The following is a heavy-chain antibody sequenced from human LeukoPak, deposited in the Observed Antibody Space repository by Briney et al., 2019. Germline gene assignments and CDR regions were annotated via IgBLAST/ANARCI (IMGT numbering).Heavy chain of an antibody. CDR1: GGSISGYY. D-gene: IGHD3-10*01. CDR3: ARGYGSGSYYIFDY. J-gene: IGHJ4*02. CDR2: IYSSGST. Sequence: SETLSLTCTVSGGSISGYYWSWIRQPPGEGLERIGYIYSSGSTNYNPSLKSRVTISVDTSKNQFSLKLSSVTAADTAVYYCARGYGSGSYYIFDYWGQGTLVTVSS. V-gene: IGHV4-59*01.